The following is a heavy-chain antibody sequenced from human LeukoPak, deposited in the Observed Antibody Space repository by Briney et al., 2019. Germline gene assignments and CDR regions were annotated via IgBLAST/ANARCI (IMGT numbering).Heavy chain of an antibody. CDR3: ARDQGPYYYDSSGSGFDP. J-gene: IGHJ5*02. D-gene: IGHD3-22*01. CDR1: GYTFTSYA. Sequence: ASVKVSCKASGYTFTSYAMHWVRQAPGQRLEWMGWINAGNGNTKYSQKFQGRVTITRDTSASTAYMELSSLRSEDTAVYYCARDQGPYYYDSSGSGFDPWGRGTLVTVSS. V-gene: IGHV1-3*01. CDR2: INAGNGNT.